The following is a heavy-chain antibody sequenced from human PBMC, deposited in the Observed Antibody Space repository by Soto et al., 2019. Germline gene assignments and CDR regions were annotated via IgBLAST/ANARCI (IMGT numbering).Heavy chain of an antibody. D-gene: IGHD2-2*01. Sequence: EGSLRLSCAASGFTFTNFAMNWVRQAPWKGLEWVSVISGSADTAYNADSVKGRFTISRDNSKNTVYLQMNSLRAEDTARYYCAKGYCSTTSCSFDYWGQGILVTVSS. V-gene: IGHV3-23*01. CDR2: ISGSADTA. J-gene: IGHJ4*02. CDR1: GFTFTNFA. CDR3: AKGYCSTTSCSFDY.